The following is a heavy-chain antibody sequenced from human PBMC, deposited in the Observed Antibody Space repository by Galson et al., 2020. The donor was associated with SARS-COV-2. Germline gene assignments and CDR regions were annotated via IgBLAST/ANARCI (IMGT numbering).Heavy chain of an antibody. Sequence: SETLSLTCAVYGGSFSGYYWSWIRQPPGPGLEWIGEINHSGSTNYNPSLKSRVTISVDTSKNQFSLKLSSVTAADTAVYYCARYRYCSSNSCYRSHYCYMDVWGKGTTVTVSS. CDR2: INHSGST. V-gene: IGHV4-34*01. CDR1: GGSFSGYY. CDR3: ARYRYCSSNSCYRSHYCYMDV. J-gene: IGHJ6*03. D-gene: IGHD2-2*01.